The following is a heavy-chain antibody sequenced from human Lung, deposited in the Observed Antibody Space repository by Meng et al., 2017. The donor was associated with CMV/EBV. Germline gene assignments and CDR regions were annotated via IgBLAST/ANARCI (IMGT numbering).Heavy chain of an antibody. J-gene: IGHJ1*01. D-gene: IGHD2-8*01. CDR1: GFTFSDYA. CDR3: TKRGGRYCTTSSCLLDMERD. V-gene: IGHV3-30*02. CDR2: IRYDGSNK. Sequence: GGTLRLXCAASGFTFSDYAMHWVRQAPGKGLEWVAFIRYDGSNKYYADPVKGRFTISKDNSKNTLYLQMNDVRPEETAFYYGTKRGGRYCTTSSCLLDMERDXGQGXLVTVSS.